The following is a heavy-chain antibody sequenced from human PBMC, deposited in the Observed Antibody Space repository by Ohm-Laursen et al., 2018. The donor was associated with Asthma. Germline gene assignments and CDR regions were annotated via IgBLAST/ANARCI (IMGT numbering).Heavy chain of an antibody. CDR1: GGSITTGGHY. Sequence: TLSLTCTVSGGSITTGGHYWAWIRQHPGKGLEWIAYMYYSGSTRYNTSLRGRIIMSADTSKNKFSLKLTSVTAADTAVYYCARDCSGGSCYPSPRAFDIWGQGTMVTVSS. V-gene: IGHV4-31*03. CDR2: MYYSGST. J-gene: IGHJ3*02. D-gene: IGHD2-15*01. CDR3: ARDCSGGSCYPSPRAFDI.